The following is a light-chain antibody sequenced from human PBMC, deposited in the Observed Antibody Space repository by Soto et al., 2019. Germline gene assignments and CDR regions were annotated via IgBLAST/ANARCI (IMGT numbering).Light chain of an antibody. Sequence: QSVLIQASSMSGTPGQRVTISCSGSSSNIGSNTVNWYQQVPGTAPKLLIYGNHERPSGVPDRFSGSKSGNTASLTVSGLQAEDEADYYCASYGGRDDMIFGGGTKLTVL. V-gene: IGLV1-44*01. CDR3: ASYGGRDDMI. CDR1: SSNIGSNT. J-gene: IGLJ2*01. CDR2: GNH.